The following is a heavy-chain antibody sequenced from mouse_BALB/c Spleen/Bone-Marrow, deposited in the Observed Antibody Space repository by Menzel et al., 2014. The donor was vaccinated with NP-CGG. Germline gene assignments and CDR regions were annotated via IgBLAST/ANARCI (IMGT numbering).Heavy chain of an antibody. J-gene: IGHJ1*01. CDR2: INPDSSTI. CDR1: GFDFSRYW. D-gene: IGHD1-1*01. Sequence: EVKLMESGGGLVQPGGSLKLSCAASGFDFSRYWMSWVRQAPGKGLEWIGEINPDSSTINYTPSLKDKFIISRDNAKSTLYLQMSKVRSEDTALYYCARLNYHGNLFVWGAGTTVTVSS. CDR3: ARLNYHGNLFV. V-gene: IGHV4-1*02.